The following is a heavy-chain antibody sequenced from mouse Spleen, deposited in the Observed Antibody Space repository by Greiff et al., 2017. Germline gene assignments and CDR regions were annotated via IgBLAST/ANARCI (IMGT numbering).Heavy chain of an antibody. CDR1: GFTFSDYG. CDR2: ISSGSSTI. Sequence: EVMLVESGGGLVKPGGSLKLSCAASGFTFSDYGMHWVRQAPEKGLEWVAYISSGSSTIYYADTVKGRFTISRDNAKNTLFLQMTSLRSEDTAMYYCARGNWEYFDYWGQGTTLTVSS. D-gene: IGHD4-1*01. J-gene: IGHJ2*01. V-gene: IGHV5-17*01. CDR3: ARGNWEYFDY.